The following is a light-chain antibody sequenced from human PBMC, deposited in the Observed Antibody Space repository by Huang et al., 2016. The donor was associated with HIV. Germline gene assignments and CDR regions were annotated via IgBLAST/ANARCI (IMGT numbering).Light chain of an antibody. CDR3: MQALQTPWT. CDR1: QSLLHSNGYNY. J-gene: IGKJ1*01. V-gene: IGKV2-28*01. Sequence: DIVMTQSPLSLPVTPGEPASISCRSSQSLLHSNGYNYLDWYLQKPGQSPQLLISLGSNRVAGVPDMFSGSGSGTDFTLKISRVEAEDVGVYYCMQALQTPWTFGQGTKVEIK. CDR2: LGS.